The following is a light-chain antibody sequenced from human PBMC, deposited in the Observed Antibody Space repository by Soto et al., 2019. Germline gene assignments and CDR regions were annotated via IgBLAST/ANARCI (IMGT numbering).Light chain of an antibody. V-gene: IGLV1-40*01. CDR3: QSYGSSLSGSHVV. CDR2: DNN. CDR1: SSNIGAGYD. J-gene: IGLJ2*01. Sequence: QAVVTQPPSVSGAPGQRVTISCTGSSSNIGAGYDVQWYQQLPGTAPKLLIYDNNNRPSGVPDRFSGSKSGTSASLAITGLQAEDEADYYCQSYGSSLSGSHVVFGGGTKVTVL.